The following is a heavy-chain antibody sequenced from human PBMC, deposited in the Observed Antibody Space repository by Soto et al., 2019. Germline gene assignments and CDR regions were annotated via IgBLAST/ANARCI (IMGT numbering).Heavy chain of an antibody. CDR2: IIPIFGTA. Sequence: QVQLVQSGAEVKKPGSSVKVSCKASGGTFSSYAISWVRQAPGQGLEWMGGIIPIFGTANYAQKFQGRVTXTXDXXTSTAYMELSSLRSEDTAMYYCARDRVGHYGEYAYWGQGTLVTVSS. D-gene: IGHD4-17*01. CDR1: GGTFSSYA. V-gene: IGHV1-69*05. J-gene: IGHJ4*02. CDR3: ARDRVGHYGEYAY.